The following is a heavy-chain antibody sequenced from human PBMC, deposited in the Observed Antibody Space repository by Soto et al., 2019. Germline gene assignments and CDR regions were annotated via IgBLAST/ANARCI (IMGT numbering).Heavy chain of an antibody. D-gene: IGHD5-12*01. Sequence: EVQVLESGGGLGQPGGSLRLSCAATGFPFVNYAMSWVRQAPGKGLEWVSAISESGDNIHYADAVKGRFSISRDNSNHTLSLQMNSLRPEDTAVYYCARAALYSFSSVRRDYSFFYMDVWGKGTTVTVSS. CDR2: ISESGDNI. V-gene: IGHV3-23*01. J-gene: IGHJ6*03. CDR3: ARAALYSFSSVRRDYSFFYMDV. CDR1: GFPFVNYA.